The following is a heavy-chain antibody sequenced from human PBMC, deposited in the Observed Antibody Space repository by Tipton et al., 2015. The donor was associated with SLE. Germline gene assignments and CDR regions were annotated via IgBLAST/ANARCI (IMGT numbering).Heavy chain of an antibody. CDR1: GFTSSLHA. CDR2: ISYDGTYK. J-gene: IGHJ6*04. Sequence: SLRLSCVAPGFTSSLHAMHWVRQAPGKGLEWVAVISYDGTYKYYADSVRGRFTISRDHSTSTVYLQMNSLRTEDTAVYYCTRDASDGSSPLDVWGKGTTVFVSS. D-gene: IGHD6-6*01. V-gene: IGHV3-30*04. CDR3: TRDASDGSSPLDV.